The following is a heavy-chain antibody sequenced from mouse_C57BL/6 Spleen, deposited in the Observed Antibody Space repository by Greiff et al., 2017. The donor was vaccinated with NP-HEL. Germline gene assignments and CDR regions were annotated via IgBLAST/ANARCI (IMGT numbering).Heavy chain of an antibody. V-gene: IGHV1-64*01. D-gene: IGHD2-4*01. CDR3: ARSDYDYDRAMDY. CDR1: GYTFTSYW. CDR2: IHPNSGST. J-gene: IGHJ4*01. Sequence: QVQLQQPGAELVKPGASVKLSCKASGYTFTSYWMHWVKQRPGQGLEWIGMIHPNSGSTNYNEKFKSKATLTVDKSSSTAYMQLSSLTSEDSAVYYCARSDYDYDRAMDYWGQGTSVTVSS.